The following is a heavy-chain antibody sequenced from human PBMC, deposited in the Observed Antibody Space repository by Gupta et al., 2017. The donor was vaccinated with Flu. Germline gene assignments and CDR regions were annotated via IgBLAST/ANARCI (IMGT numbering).Heavy chain of an antibody. J-gene: IGHJ5*02. CDR1: GFTFSSYA. CDR2: IGGSGGST. CDR3: AKDGRPPPRIAVAVSPRDWFDP. V-gene: IGHV3-23*01. D-gene: IGHD6-19*01. Sequence: EVQLLESGGGWVQPGGSLRLSCTACGFTFSSYAMSWVRQTPGKGLEGVSAIGGSGGSTYLADSVKGRFTISRDNSKNTLYLQMNSLRAEDTAVYYCAKDGRPPPRIAVAVSPRDWFDPWGQGTLVTVSS.